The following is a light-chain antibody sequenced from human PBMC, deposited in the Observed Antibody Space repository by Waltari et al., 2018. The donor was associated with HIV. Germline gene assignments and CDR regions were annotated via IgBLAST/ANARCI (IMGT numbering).Light chain of an antibody. CDR1: QSISAK. J-gene: IGKJ2*01. Sequence: EIVMTQSPATLSVSPGERATLSCRASQSISAKVAWYQQRPGQAHRLLIYEAATRPTGIPARFSGSGSGTEFTLTISSLQSEDFATYFCQQYDSGPRGITFGQGTMLEIK. V-gene: IGKV3-15*01. CDR2: EAA. CDR3: QQYDSGPRGIT.